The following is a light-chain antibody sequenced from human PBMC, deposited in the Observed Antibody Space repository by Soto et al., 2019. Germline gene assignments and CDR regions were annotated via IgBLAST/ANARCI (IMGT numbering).Light chain of an antibody. J-gene: IGLJ2*01. CDR1: SSNIGAGYE. CDR3: QSYASSLSGMV. V-gene: IGLV1-40*01. Sequence: QSVLTQPPSASGSPGQRVTISCTGSSSNIGAGYEVHCYQQLPRTAPKLLIYGNSNRPSGVPDRFSGSKSGSSASLAITGIQVEDEADYYCQSYASSLSGMVFGGWTKVTVL. CDR2: GNS.